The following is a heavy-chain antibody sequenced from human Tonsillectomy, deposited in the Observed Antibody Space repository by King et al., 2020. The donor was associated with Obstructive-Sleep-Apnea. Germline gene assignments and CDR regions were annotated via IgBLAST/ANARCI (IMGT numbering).Heavy chain of an antibody. Sequence: QLVQSGAEVKKPGSSVKVSCKASGGSFSTYTITWVRQAPGQGLEWMGGIIPLLDIAKYAQKFQGRVTITADKSTSTAYMELSSLRSEDTAVYYCARDRTRYSSGWFLDYWGQGTLVTVSS. CDR1: GGSFSTYT. D-gene: IGHD6-19*01. CDR2: IIPLLDIA. J-gene: IGHJ4*02. V-gene: IGHV1-69*09. CDR3: ARDRTRYSSGWFLDY.